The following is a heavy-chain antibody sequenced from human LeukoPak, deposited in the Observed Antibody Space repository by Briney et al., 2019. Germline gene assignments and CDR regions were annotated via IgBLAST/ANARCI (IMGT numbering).Heavy chain of an antibody. V-gene: IGHV3-7*03. Sequence: GGSLRLSCAASGFTFGTYAMNWVRQAPGKGLEWVANIKEDESEKDYVDSVKGRFTISRDNAKNSLYLQMSSLRAEDTAMYYCATYSGAHHKTFDYWGQGTLVTVSS. CDR2: IKEDESEK. CDR3: ATYSGAHHKTFDY. J-gene: IGHJ4*02. D-gene: IGHD1-26*01. CDR1: GFTFGTYA.